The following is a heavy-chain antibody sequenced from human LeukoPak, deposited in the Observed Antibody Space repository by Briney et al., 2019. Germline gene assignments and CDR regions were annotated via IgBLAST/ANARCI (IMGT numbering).Heavy chain of an antibody. J-gene: IGHJ3*02. CDR3: AKGTMIVVLDI. D-gene: IGHD3-22*01. CDR2: ISYDGSNK. Sequence: GGSLRLSCAASGFTFSSYAMHWVRQAPGKGLEWVAVISYDGSNKYYADSVKGRFTISRDNSKNTLYLQMNSLRAEDTAVYYCAKGTMIVVLDIWGQGTMVTVSS. CDR1: GFTFSSYA. V-gene: IGHV3-30-3*01.